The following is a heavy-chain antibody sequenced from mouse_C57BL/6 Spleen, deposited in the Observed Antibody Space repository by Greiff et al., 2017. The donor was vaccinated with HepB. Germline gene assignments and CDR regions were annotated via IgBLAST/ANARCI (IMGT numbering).Heavy chain of an antibody. CDR2: IYPGDGDT. Sequence: VMLVESGPELVKPGASVKISCKASGYAFSSSWMNWVKQRPGKGLEWIGRIYPGDGDTNYNGKFKGKATLTADKSSSTAYMQLSSLTSEDSAVYFCARRALGSSYWYFDVWGTGTTVTVSS. CDR1: GYAFSSSW. D-gene: IGHD1-1*01. CDR3: ARRALGSSYWYFDV. J-gene: IGHJ1*03. V-gene: IGHV1-82*01.